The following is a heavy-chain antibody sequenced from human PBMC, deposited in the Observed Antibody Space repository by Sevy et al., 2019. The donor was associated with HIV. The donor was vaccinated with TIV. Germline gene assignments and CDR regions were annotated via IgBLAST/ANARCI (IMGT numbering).Heavy chain of an antibody. V-gene: IGHV4-34*01. CDR2: INHSGST. Sequence: SETLSLTCAVYGGSFSGYYWSWIRQPPGKGLEWIGEINHSGSTKYNPSLKSRVTISVDTSKNQFSLKLSSVTAADTAVYYCARVGSGSPPYYFDYWGQGTLVTVSS. CDR3: ARVGSGSPPYYFDY. J-gene: IGHJ4*02. CDR1: GGSFSGYY. D-gene: IGHD3-10*01.